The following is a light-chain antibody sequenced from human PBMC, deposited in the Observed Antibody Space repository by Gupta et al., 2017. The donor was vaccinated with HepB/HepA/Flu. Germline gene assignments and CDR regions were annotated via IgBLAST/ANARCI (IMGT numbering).Light chain of an antibody. V-gene: IGKV1-5*03. CDR2: KES. CDR3: QQYNSYTGT. Sequence: DIQMTQSPSTLSASAGDRVTITCRASQSISSWLAGYQQKPGKAPKLLIYKESSLESGVPSRFSGSGSGTEFTLTISSLQPDDFATYYCQQYNSYTGTFGQGNKVEIK. J-gene: IGKJ1*01. CDR1: QSISSW.